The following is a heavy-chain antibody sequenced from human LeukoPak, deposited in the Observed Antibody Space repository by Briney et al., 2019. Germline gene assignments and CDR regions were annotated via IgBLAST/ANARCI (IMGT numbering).Heavy chain of an antibody. CDR2: ISTHGDGT. CDR1: GFTFSSYD. Sequence: PGGSLRLSCAASGFTFSSYDMSWVRQVPGKGLEWVSAISTHGDGTYYIDSVKGRFTISRDNSKNTLYLQMNSLRAEDTAVYYCARDGSSFSYWGQGTLVTVSS. J-gene: IGHJ4*02. CDR3: ARDGSSFSY. D-gene: IGHD6-13*01. V-gene: IGHV3-23*01.